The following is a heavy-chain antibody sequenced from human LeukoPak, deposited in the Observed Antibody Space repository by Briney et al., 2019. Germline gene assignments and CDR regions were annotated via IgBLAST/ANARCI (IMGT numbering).Heavy chain of an antibody. Sequence: SETLSLTCTVSSGSMNTNSYYWVWIRQPPGKGLEWIGNVNSGGTTYYNLALESRVIMSLDTSKNQFSLKLTSVTAADTAIYFCGARRVGPLRPLDFWGQGTLVTVSS. V-gene: IGHV4-39*01. CDR2: VNSGGTT. J-gene: IGHJ4*01. CDR3: GARRVGPLRPLDF. D-gene: IGHD5/OR15-5a*01. CDR1: SGSMNTNSYY.